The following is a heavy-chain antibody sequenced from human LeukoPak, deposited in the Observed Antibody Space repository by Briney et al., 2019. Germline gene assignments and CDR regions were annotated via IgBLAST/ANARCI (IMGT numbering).Heavy chain of an antibody. CDR1: GYTFTGYY. Sequence: ASVKVSCKASGYTFTGYYMHWVRQAPGQGLEWMGWINPNSGGTNYAQKFQGRVTMTRGTSISTVYMELSRLRSDDTAVYYCARTDYGSGRPFDYWGQGTLVTVSS. CDR3: ARTDYGSGRPFDY. D-gene: IGHD3-10*01. V-gene: IGHV1-2*02. CDR2: INPNSGGT. J-gene: IGHJ4*02.